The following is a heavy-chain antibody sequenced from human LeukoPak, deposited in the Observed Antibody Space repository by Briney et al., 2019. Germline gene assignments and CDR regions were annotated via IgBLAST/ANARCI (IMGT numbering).Heavy chain of an antibody. CDR1: GFTFSSYG. Sequence: PGRSLRLSCAASGFTFSSYGMHWVRQAPGKGLEWVAVIWYDGSNKYYADSVKGRFTISRDNSKNTLYLQMNSLRAEDTAVYYCARDRLEVRKYYYYGMDVWGQGTTVTVSS. V-gene: IGHV3-33*01. J-gene: IGHJ6*02. D-gene: IGHD6-19*01. CDR3: ARDRLEVRKYYYYGMDV. CDR2: IWYDGSNK.